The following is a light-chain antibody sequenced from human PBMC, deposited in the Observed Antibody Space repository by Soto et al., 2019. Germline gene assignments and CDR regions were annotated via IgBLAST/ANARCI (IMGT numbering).Light chain of an antibody. Sequence: QSALTQPASVSGSPGQSITISRTGTSSDVGGYNYVSWYQQHPGKAPKLMIYEVSNRPSGVSNRFSGSKSGNTASLTISGLQAEDEADYYCSSYTSSSTPYVFGTGTKVT. CDR3: SSYTSSSTPYV. CDR1: SSDVGGYNY. CDR2: EVS. V-gene: IGLV2-14*01. J-gene: IGLJ1*01.